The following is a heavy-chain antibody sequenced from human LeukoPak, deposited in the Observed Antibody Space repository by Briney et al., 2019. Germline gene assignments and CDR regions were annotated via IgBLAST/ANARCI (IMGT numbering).Heavy chain of an antibody. V-gene: IGHV3-7*01. D-gene: IGHD5-18*01. CDR1: GFTVSSYW. J-gene: IGHJ3*02. Sequence: GGSLRLSCAASGFTVSSYWMSWVRQAPGKGLEWVANIKQDGSEKYYVDSVKGRFTISRDNAKNSLYLQMNSLRAEDTAVYYCARDYSYEAFDIWGQGTMVTVSS. CDR2: IKQDGSEK. CDR3: ARDYSYEAFDI.